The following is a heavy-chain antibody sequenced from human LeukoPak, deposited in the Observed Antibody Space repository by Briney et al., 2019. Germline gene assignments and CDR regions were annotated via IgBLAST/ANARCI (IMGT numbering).Heavy chain of an antibody. CDR1: GGSINYYY. CDR2: INHSGST. J-gene: IGHJ6*02. Sequence: PSETLSLTCTVSGGSINYYYWSWIRQPPGKGLEWIGEINHSGSTNYNPSLKSRVTISVDTSKNQFSLKLSSVTAADTAVYYCARGPVTTCYYYYGMDVWGQGTTVTVSS. V-gene: IGHV4-34*01. D-gene: IGHD4-17*01. CDR3: ARGPVTTCYYYYGMDV.